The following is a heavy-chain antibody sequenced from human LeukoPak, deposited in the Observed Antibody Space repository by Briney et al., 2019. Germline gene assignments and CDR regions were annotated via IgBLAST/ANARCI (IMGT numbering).Heavy chain of an antibody. V-gene: IGHV3-7*01. Sequence: GGSLRLSCTASGFSFSSYWMSWVRQTPERGLEFVANINQDGSVTNYVDSLKGRCTISRDNAKKSLYLEIRSLRADDTALYYCARDPGSSSFDLWGQGALVTVSS. CDR1: GFSFSSYW. D-gene: IGHD6-13*01. CDR3: ARDPGSSSFDL. J-gene: IGHJ4*02. CDR2: INQDGSVT.